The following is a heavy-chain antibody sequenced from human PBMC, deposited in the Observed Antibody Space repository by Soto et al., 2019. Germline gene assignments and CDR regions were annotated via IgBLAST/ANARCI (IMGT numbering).Heavy chain of an antibody. J-gene: IGHJ4*02. V-gene: IGHV1-24*01. D-gene: IGHD2-2*02. Sequence: ASVKVSCKVSGHILVELSIHWVRQAPGKGLEWMGGFDPEDNEMIYAQKFQGRVTMTEDTSTDTAYMDLTSLRSGDTAVYFCWTAVLVPGAINPYRFDSWGQGTLVTVSS. CDR3: WTAVLVPGAINPYRFDS. CDR1: GHILVELS. CDR2: FDPEDNEM.